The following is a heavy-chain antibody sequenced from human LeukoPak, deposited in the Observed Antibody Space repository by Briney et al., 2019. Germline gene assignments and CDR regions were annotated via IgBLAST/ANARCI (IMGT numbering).Heavy chain of an antibody. Sequence: GGSLRLSCAASGFTFSSYSMNWVRQAPGKGLEWVSSISSSGSHMYYADSVKGRFTISRDNAKNSLYLQMNSLRAEDSAVYYCARLTFGGVIGFDYWGQGTLVTVSS. D-gene: IGHD3-16*02. CDR1: GFTFSSYS. CDR3: ARLTFGGVIGFDY. V-gene: IGHV3-21*01. CDR2: ISSSGSHM. J-gene: IGHJ4*02.